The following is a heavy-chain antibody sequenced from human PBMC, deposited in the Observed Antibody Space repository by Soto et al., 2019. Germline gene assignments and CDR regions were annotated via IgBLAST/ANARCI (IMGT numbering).Heavy chain of an antibody. V-gene: IGHV4-39*01. Sequence: XETLSLTCTVSGCSISSSSYYWGWIRQPPGKGLVWIGSIYYSGSTYYNPSLKSRVTISVDTSKNQFSLKLSSVTAADTAVYYCARGDSGSYPYYYYYGMDVWGQGTTVTVSS. CDR2: IYYSGST. D-gene: IGHD1-26*01. CDR1: GCSISSSSYY. CDR3: ARGDSGSYPYYYYYGMDV. J-gene: IGHJ6*02.